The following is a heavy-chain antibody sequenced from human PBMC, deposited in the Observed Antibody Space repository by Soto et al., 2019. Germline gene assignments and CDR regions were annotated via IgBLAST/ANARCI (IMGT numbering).Heavy chain of an antibody. J-gene: IGHJ6*02. CDR2: IVVGSGNT. CDR1: GFTFTSSA. D-gene: IGHD1-1*01. CDR3: AGGVAGTTVKYYYYGMDV. V-gene: IGHV1-58*01. Sequence: SVKVSCKASGFTFTSSAVQWVRQARGQRLEWIGWIVVGSGNTNYAQKFQERVTITRDMSTSTAYMELSSLRSEDTAVYYCAGGVAGTTVKYYYYGMDVWGQGTTVTVSS.